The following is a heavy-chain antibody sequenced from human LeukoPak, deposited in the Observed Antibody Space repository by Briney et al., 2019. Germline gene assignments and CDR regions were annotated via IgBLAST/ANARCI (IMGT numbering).Heavy chain of an antibody. J-gene: IGHJ4*02. CDR1: GFTFSSYS. CDR2: ISSSSSTI. V-gene: IGHV3-48*01. D-gene: IGHD3-3*01. Sequence: GGSLRLSCAASGFTFSSYSMNWVRQAPGKGLEWVSYISSSSSTIYYADSVKGRFTISRDNAKNSLYLQMNSLRAGDTAVYYCAKDTIKFTIPGYFDYWGQGTLVTVSS. CDR3: AKDTIKFTIPGYFDY.